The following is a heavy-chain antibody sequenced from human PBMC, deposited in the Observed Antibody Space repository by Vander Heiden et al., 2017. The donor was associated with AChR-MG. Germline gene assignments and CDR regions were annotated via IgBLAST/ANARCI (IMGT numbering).Heavy chain of an antibody. Sequence: QAQLQESGPGLVKPSETLSLTCTVSGGSLRSYYWTWIRQAAGKGREWSGSIYPSGRNSYNPPLKSRVTMSVETSKKQFSLNLRSVPAAGTAVYYFAIVDCSSTRCLFDYWGQGTLVTVSS. CDR2: IYPSGRN. J-gene: IGHJ4*02. CDR1: GGSLRSYY. V-gene: IGHV4-4*07. D-gene: IGHD2-2*01. CDR3: AIVDCSSTRCLFDY.